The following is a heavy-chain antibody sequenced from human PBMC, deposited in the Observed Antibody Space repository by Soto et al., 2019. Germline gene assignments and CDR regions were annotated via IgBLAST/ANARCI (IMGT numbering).Heavy chain of an antibody. D-gene: IGHD3-22*01. CDR2: IGGSGDST. CDR3: EEGGYYYDRSRYDVNSDAFDI. Sequence: EVQLLESGGGLVQPGGSLRLSCAASTFTFSSYAMSWVRQAPGKGLEWVSAIGGSGDSTYYADSVKGRFTVSRDDSKNPMYLQMNSLRAKETAVYYCEEGGYYYDRSRYDVNSDAFDIWGQGTMVTVSS. V-gene: IGHV3-23*01. J-gene: IGHJ3*02. CDR1: TFTFSSYA.